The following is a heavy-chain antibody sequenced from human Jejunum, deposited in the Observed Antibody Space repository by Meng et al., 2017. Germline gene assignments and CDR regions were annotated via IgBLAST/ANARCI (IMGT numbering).Heavy chain of an antibody. D-gene: IGHD5-18*01. CDR3: ARLLSFVETRDS. J-gene: IGHJ4*02. V-gene: IGHV1-2*02. CDR2: INPKSGGT. CDR1: GYTFTGSY. Sequence: ASVKVSCKASGYTFTGSYLHWVRQAPGQGLELMGWINPKSGGTNYAQKFQGRVTKTWDTSITTAYMELSGLRSDDTAVYYCARLLSFVETRDSWGQGTLVTVSS.